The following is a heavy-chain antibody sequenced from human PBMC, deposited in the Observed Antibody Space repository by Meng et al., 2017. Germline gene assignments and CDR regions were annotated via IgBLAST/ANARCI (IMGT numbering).Heavy chain of an antibody. CDR1: GYTFPSYA. Sequence: VQLVQLGLGFKKPGASGKVSCKASGYTFPSYAMNWVRQAPGQGLEWMGWINTNTGNPTYAQGFTGRFVFSLDTSVSTAYLQISSLKAEDTAVYYCAREPYGYFTDYWGQGTLVTVSS. J-gene: IGHJ4*02. CDR3: AREPYGYFTDY. CDR2: INTNTGNP. D-gene: IGHD5-18*01. V-gene: IGHV7-4-1*02.